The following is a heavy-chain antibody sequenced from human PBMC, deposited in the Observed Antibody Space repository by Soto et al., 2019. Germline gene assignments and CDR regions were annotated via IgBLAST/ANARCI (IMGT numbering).Heavy chain of an antibody. CDR3: ARGGGYDSFDY. CDR1: GASISYGGFS. J-gene: IGHJ4*02. D-gene: IGHD5-12*01. Sequence: PSETLSLTCTVSGASISYGGFSWSWIRQSPGKGLELICYISHLESAYFHPSFKSRLTMSIDRTRNQFSLKLSSVTAADMAVYYCARGGGYDSFDYWGQGVLVTVSS. V-gene: IGHV4-30-2*06. CDR2: ISHLESA.